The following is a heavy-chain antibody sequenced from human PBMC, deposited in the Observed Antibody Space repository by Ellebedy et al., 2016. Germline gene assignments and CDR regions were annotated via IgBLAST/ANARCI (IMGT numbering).Heavy chain of an antibody. V-gene: IGHV1-2*02. CDR2: INPNSGGT. D-gene: IGHD3-10*01. CDR1: GYTFTGYY. J-gene: IGHJ4*02. CDR3: ARDDYYGSGSYSMILFDY. Sequence: ASVKVSXXASGYTFTGYYMHWVRQAPGQGLEWMGWINPNSGGTNYAQKFQGRVTMTRDTSISTAYMELSRLRSDDTAVYYCARDDYYGSGSYSMILFDYWGQGTLVTVSS.